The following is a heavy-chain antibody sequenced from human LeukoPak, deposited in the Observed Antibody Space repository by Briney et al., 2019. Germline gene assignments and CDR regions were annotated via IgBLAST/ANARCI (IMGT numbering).Heavy chain of an antibody. Sequence: GGSLRLSCAASGFTLSSYSMNWVRQAPGKGLEWVSSISTSSSYIHYADSVKGRFTISRDNAKNSLFLQMNSLRAEDTAVYYCAGCSGYYCESDYWGQGTLVTVSS. CDR1: GFTLSSYS. V-gene: IGHV3-21*01. J-gene: IGHJ4*02. CDR2: ISTSSSYI. CDR3: AGCSGYYCESDY. D-gene: IGHD5-12*01.